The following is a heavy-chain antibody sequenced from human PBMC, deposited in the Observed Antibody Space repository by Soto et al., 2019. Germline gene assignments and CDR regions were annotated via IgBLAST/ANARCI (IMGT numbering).Heavy chain of an antibody. CDR1: GFTFRRFV. V-gene: IGHV3-30*19. J-gene: IGHJ5*02. D-gene: IGHD3-16*01. Sequence: QVHLVESGGGVVHPGTSLRVSCVGSGFTFRRFVIHWVRQAPGKGLESVALTTYDGSNRDYADSVKGRFTTSRDNSRNTVDLPMDSLRHEDTALSSCARWGTAGGFDVWGQGTLVTVSS. CDR2: TTYDGSNR. CDR3: ARWGTAGGFDV.